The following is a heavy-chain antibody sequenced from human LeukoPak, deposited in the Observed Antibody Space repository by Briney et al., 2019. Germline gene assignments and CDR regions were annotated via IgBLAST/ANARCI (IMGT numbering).Heavy chain of an antibody. J-gene: IGHJ4*02. D-gene: IGHD2-2*01. CDR3: ARDQAGAKRNPKYQPPPSFDY. Sequence: ASVKVSCKASGYTFTSYGISWVRQAPGQGLEWMGWISAYNGNTNYAQKLQGRVTMTTDTSTSTAYMELRSLRSDDTAVYYCARDQAGAKRNPKYQPPPSFDYWGQGTLVTVSS. V-gene: IGHV1-18*01. CDR1: GYTFTSYG. CDR2: ISAYNGNT.